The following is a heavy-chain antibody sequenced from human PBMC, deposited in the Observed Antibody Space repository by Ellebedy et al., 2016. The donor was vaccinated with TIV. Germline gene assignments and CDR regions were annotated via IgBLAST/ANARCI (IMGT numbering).Heavy chain of an antibody. Sequence: PGGSLRLSCAASGFSFSNYAMNWVRQAPGRGLEWVSGFGVSGETPYYTDSVKGRFTTSRDNSKNTLYLQMSSLRAEDTAIYYCARGRSGTYTHHAFDYWGQGTLVTVSS. D-gene: IGHD2-2*02. V-gene: IGHV3-23*01. CDR1: GFSFSNYA. J-gene: IGHJ4*02. CDR3: ARGRSGTYTHHAFDY. CDR2: FGVSGETP.